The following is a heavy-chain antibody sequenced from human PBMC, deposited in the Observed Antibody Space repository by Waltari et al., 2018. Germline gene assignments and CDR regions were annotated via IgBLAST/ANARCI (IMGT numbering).Heavy chain of an antibody. D-gene: IGHD3-3*01. CDR2: ISYDGSNK. V-gene: IGHV3-30-3*01. Sequence: QVQLVESGGGVVQPGRSLRLSCAASGFTFSSYAMHWVRQAPGKGLEWVAVISYDGSNKYYADSVKGRFTISRDNSKNTLYLQMNSLRAEDTAVYYCARADPYDFLGWYFDLWGRGTLVTVSS. CDR1: GFTFSSYA. CDR3: ARADPYDFLGWYFDL. J-gene: IGHJ2*01.